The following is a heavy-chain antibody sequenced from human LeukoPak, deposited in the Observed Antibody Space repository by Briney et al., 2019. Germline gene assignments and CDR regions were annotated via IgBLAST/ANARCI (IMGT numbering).Heavy chain of an antibody. D-gene: IGHD2-15*01. V-gene: IGHV3-48*02. Sequence: PGGSLRLSCEASGFTFSSYSMNWVRQAPGKGLEWVSYISSSSGTIHYADSVKGRFTISRDNAKNSLYLQMSSLRDEDTAVYYCARDDSCSGGSCYSAQLDYWGQGTLVTVSS. CDR3: ARDDSCSGGSCYSAQLDY. J-gene: IGHJ4*02. CDR2: ISSSSGTI. CDR1: GFTFSSYS.